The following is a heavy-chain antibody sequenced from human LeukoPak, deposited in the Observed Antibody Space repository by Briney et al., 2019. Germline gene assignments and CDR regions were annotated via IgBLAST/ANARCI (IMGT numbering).Heavy chain of an antibody. J-gene: IGHJ4*02. Sequence: SETLSLTCTVSGGSVSSENSYWNWIRQPAGKGLEWIGRIYADGSSTYNPSLKSRVTISVDTSKNQFSLRLTSMTAADTAVYYCARGYYCRGWGQGTLVTVSS. CDR2: IYADGSS. D-gene: IGHD3-10*01. CDR1: GGSVSSENSY. V-gene: IGHV4-61*02. CDR3: ARGYYCRG.